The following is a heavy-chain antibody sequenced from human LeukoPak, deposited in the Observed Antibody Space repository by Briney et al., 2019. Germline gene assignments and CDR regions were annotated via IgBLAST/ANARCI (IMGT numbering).Heavy chain of an antibody. Sequence: SVKVSCKASGGTFSSYAISWVRQAPGQGLEWMGGIIPIFGTANYAQKFQGRVTITADESTSTAYMELSSLRSEDTAVYYCARRVRSGSYSNAFDIWGQGTMVTVSS. CDR3: ARRVRSGSYSNAFDI. CDR1: GGTFSSYA. CDR2: IIPIFGTA. V-gene: IGHV1-69*13. D-gene: IGHD1-26*01. J-gene: IGHJ3*02.